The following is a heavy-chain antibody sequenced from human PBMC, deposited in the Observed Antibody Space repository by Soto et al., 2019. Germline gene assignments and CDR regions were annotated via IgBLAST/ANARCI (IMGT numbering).Heavy chain of an antibody. CDR2: IWYKEDNGYLRNR. CDR1: GFTFNNYG. J-gene: IGHJ4*02. Sequence: QVQLVESGGGVVQPGGSLRLSCAGSGFTFNNYGMHWVRQAPGKGLEWVASIWYKEDNGYLRNRYYADSVKGRVTNSKKDFKKPIYLPMNRLGAGGTAVFYCARAPFWGLMARGVMGIDYWGQGTLVTVSS. D-gene: IGHD3-10*01. CDR3: ARAPFWGLMARGVMGIDY. V-gene: IGHV3-33*01.